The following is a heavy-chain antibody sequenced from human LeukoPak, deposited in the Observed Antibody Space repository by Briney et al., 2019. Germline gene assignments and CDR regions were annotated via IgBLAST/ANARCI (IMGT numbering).Heavy chain of an antibody. CDR3: AAEIERGGDY. Sequence: GASVKVSCKASGGNFSSYAISWVRQARGQRLEWIGWIVVGSGNTNYAQKFQERVTITRDMSTSTAYMELSSLRSEDTAVYYCAAEIERGGDYWGQGTLVTVSS. CDR1: GGNFSSYA. D-gene: IGHD3-16*01. J-gene: IGHJ4*02. V-gene: IGHV1-58*02. CDR2: IVVGSGNT.